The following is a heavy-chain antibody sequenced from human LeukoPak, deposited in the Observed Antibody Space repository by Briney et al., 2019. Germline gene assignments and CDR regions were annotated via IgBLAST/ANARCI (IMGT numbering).Heavy chain of an antibody. J-gene: IGHJ1*01. CDR3: ARWGDCSGISCFEYFQY. CDR2: FNTNDGDT. D-gene: IGHD2-2*01. Sequence: ASVKDSCKASGYTFTSYGITWVRQAPGQGPEWMGWFNTNDGDTNYARKFQGRVTMTTDTSTSTAYMELRSLRFDDTAVYYCARWGDCSGISCFEYFQYRGQGTLVTVSS. CDR1: GYTFTSYG. V-gene: IGHV1-18*01.